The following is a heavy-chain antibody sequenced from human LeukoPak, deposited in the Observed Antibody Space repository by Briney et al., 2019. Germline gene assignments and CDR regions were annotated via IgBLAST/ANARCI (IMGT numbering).Heavy chain of an antibody. Sequence: ASVKVSCKASGYTFTSYYMHWVRQAPGQGLEWMGIINPSGGSTSYAQKFQGRVTMTRDMSTSTVYMELSSLRSEDTAVYYCARETDYGDYGDENWFDPWGQGTLVTVSS. J-gene: IGHJ5*02. V-gene: IGHV1-46*01. CDR1: GYTFTSYY. D-gene: IGHD4-17*01. CDR3: ARETDYGDYGDENWFDP. CDR2: INPSGGST.